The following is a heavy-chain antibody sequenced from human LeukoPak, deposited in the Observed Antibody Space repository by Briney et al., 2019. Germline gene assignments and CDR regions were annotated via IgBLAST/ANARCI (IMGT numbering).Heavy chain of an antibody. D-gene: IGHD3-3*01. CDR3: ARGRTRITTFGVVTPFDY. J-gene: IGHJ4*02. CDR2: INPSGGST. Sequence: GSVKVSCKASGYTFTSYYMHWVRQAPGQGLEWMGIINPSGGSTSYAQKFQGRVTMTRDTSTSTVYMELSSLRSEDTAVYYCARGRTRITTFGVVTPFDYWGQGTLVTVSS. V-gene: IGHV1-46*01. CDR1: GYTFTSYY.